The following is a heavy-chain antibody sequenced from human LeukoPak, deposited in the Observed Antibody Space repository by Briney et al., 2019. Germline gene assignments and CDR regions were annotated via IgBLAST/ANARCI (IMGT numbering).Heavy chain of an antibody. CDR1: GFTFSNYG. CDR2: ISYDASYK. D-gene: IGHD3-22*01. Sequence: GGSLRLSCAASGFTFSNYGMHWVRQAPGKGLEWVAVISYDASYKNYADSVKGRFTISRDNSKNTVYLQMNSLRAEDTAVYYCARDLEDSSPFGAFDMWGQGTMVTVSS. CDR3: ARDLEDSSPFGAFDM. J-gene: IGHJ3*02. V-gene: IGHV3-30*03.